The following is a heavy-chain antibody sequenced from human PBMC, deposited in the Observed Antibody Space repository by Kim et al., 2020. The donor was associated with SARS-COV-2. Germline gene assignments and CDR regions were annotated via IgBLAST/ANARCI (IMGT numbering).Heavy chain of an antibody. D-gene: IGHD3-10*01. CDR3: ARAGIWFGASSFDY. CDR1: GGSFSGYY. CDR2: INHSGST. Sequence: SETLSLTCAVYGGSFSGYYWSWIRQPPGKGLEWIGEINHSGSTNYNPSLKSRVTISVDTSKNQFSLKLSSVTAADTAVYYCARAGIWFGASSFDYWGQGTLVTVSS. J-gene: IGHJ4*02. V-gene: IGHV4-34*01.